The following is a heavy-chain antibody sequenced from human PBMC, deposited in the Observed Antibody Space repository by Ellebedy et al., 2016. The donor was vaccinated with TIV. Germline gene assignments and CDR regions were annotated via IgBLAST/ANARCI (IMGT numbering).Heavy chain of an antibody. V-gene: IGHV1-3*01. Sequence: ASVKVSXKASGYTFTNYAIHWVRQAPGQRLEWMGWINAANGDTKCSQEFQGRVTITSDTSTSTVYMELSSLRSEDTAVYYCARKVRGNDHPFDCWGQGTLISVSS. J-gene: IGHJ4*02. CDR1: GYTFTNYA. CDR2: INAANGDT. CDR3: ARKVRGNDHPFDC. D-gene: IGHD3-10*01.